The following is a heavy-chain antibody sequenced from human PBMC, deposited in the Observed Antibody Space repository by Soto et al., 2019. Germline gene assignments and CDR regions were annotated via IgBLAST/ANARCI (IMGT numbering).Heavy chain of an antibody. CDR3: SSGWLAHDAFDI. V-gene: IGHV1-69*13. D-gene: IGHD6-19*01. CDR2: IIPIFGTA. Sequence: ASVKVSGSASGGTFSSYAISWVRQAPGQGLEWMGGIIPIFGTANYAQKFQGRVTITADESTSTAYMELSSLRSEDTAVYYCSSGWLAHDAFDIWGQGTMVTVSS. J-gene: IGHJ3*02. CDR1: GGTFSSYA.